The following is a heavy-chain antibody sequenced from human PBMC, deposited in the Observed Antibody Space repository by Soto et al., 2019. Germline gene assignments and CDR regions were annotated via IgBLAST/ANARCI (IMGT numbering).Heavy chain of an antibody. J-gene: IGHJ4*02. CDR1: GFTFSSYA. Sequence: HPGGSLRLSCAAPGFTFSSYAMGWVRQGPGKGLEWVAVVSIGGSTHYADSVRGRFTISRDNSKNTLSLQMNSLTAEDTAVYFCAKRRGAGGHFDYWGQGALVTVSS. D-gene: IGHD2-15*01. CDR2: VSIGGST. V-gene: IGHV3-23*01. CDR3: AKRRGAGGHFDY.